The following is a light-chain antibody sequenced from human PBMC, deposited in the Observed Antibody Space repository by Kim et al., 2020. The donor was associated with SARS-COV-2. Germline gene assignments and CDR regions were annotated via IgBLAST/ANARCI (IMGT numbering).Light chain of an antibody. CDR1: SSDVGDYIY. CDR2: DDT. V-gene: IGLV2-14*03. J-gene: IGLJ3*02. Sequence: QSALTQPASVSGSPGQSIAISCTRTSSDVGDYIYVSWYQQHPGKAPKLMIYDDTKRPSVVSDCFSGSKSGNTASLTISGLQAEDEADYYCNSFTGSAWVFGGGTKVTVL. CDR3: NSFTGSAWV.